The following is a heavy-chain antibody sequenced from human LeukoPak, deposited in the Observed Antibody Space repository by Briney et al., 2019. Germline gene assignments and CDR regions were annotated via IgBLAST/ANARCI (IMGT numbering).Heavy chain of an antibody. D-gene: IGHD3-16*01. CDR2: INQDGSAN. V-gene: IGHV3-7*01. CDR1: GFTFTSHW. CDR3: ATRPHTGRDYLGVFDF. J-gene: IGHJ4*02. Sequence: GGSLRLACAPSGFTFTSHWMTWLRQAPGKGIEWVTNINQDGSANSFVDSVKGRFTNSRDNAKNSLYLQMSSLRAEDTAVYYCATRPHTGRDYLGVFDFWGQGTLVTVSS.